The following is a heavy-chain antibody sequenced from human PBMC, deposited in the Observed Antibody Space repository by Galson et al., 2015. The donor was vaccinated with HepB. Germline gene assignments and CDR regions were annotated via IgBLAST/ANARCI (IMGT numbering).Heavy chain of an antibody. CDR1: DFTFTTYT. D-gene: IGHD7-27*01. J-gene: IGHJ4*02. CDR2: ISGNSDYI. V-gene: IGHV3-21*01. Sequence: SLRLSCAASDFTFTTYTMNWVRQAPGKGLEWVSSISGNSDYIYYADSVKGRFTIPRDNAKNSLYLQMNSLRAEDTAVYYCASESWGSFEFWGQGTLVTVSS. CDR3: ASESWGSFEF.